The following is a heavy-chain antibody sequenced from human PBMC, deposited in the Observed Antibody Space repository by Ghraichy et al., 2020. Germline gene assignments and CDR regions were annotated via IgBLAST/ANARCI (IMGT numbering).Heavy chain of an antibody. D-gene: IGHD3-22*01. CDR2: IYSGGST. J-gene: IGHJ4*02. Sequence: GGSLRLSCAASGFTVSSNYMSWVRQAPGKGLEWVSVIYSGGSTYYADSVKGRFTISRDHSKNTLYLQMKSLRAEDTAVYYCSRGTDYYDSSGTFDYWGQGTMVTDPS. V-gene: IGHV3-53*01. CDR1: GFTVSSNY. CDR3: SRGTDYYDSSGTFDY.